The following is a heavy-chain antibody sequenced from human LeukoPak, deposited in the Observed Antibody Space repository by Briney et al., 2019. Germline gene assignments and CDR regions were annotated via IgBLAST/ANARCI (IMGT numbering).Heavy chain of an antibody. V-gene: IGHV1-69*13. CDR2: IIPIFGTA. J-gene: IGHJ6*03. CDR3: ARGRERNTVTTNGHTLYYYYYMDV. Sequence: ASVKVSCKASGGTFSSYAISWVRQAPGQGLEWMGGIIPIFGTANYAQKFQGRVTITADESTSTAYMELSSLRSEDTAVYYCARGRERNTVTTNGHTLYYYYYMDVWGKGTTVTISS. D-gene: IGHD4-17*01. CDR1: GGTFSSYA.